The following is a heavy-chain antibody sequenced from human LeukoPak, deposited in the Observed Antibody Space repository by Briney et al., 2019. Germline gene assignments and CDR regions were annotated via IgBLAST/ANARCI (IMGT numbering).Heavy chain of an antibody. CDR2: INDDGNSI. V-gene: IGHV3-74*03. CDR1: GFTFSSYW. D-gene: IGHD4-17*01. CDR3: ARGFGDSRVHYYYGMDV. J-gene: IGHJ6*02. Sequence: GGSLRLSCAASGFTFSSYWMHWVRQAPGKGPVWVSRINDDGNSITYPDSVKGRFTISRDNAKNTLYLQMNSLRAEDTAVYFCARGFGDSRVHYYYGMDVWGQGTTVTVSS.